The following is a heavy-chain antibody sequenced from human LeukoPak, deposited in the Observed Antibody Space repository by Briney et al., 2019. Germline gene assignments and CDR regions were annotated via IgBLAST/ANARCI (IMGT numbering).Heavy chain of an antibody. J-gene: IGHJ4*02. CDR3: ARRFQCQQLALFDY. D-gene: IGHD6-13*01. CDR2: IYYSGST. CDR1: GGSISSSSYY. Sequence: SETLSLTCTVSGGSISSSSYYWGWIRQPPGKGLEWIGSIYYSGSTYYNPSLKSRVTISVDTSKNQFSLKLSSVTAADTAVYYCARRFQCQQLALFDYWGQGTLVTVSS. V-gene: IGHV4-39*01.